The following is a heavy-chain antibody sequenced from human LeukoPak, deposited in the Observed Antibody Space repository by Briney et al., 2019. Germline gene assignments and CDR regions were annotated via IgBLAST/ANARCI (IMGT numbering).Heavy chain of an antibody. CDR1: GGSVSSGSYY. V-gene: IGHV4-61*03. CDR3: ARVRRLILDY. D-gene: IGHD6-25*01. Sequence: SETLSLTCTVSGGSVSSGSYYWSWIRQPPGKGLEWTGYIYYSGSTNYNPSLKSRVTISVDTSKNHFSLKLSSVTAADTAVYYCARVRRLILDYWGPGTLVTVSS. CDR2: IYYSGST. J-gene: IGHJ4*02.